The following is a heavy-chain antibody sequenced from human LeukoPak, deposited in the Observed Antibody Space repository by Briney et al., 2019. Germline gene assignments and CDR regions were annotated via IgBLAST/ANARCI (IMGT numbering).Heavy chain of an antibody. Sequence: GGSLRLSCAASGFTFSSYGMHWVRQAPGKGLEWVALIRYDGSNKYYADSVKGRFTISRDNSKNTLYLQMNSLRAEDTAVYYCAKADIVVVPVASDLIDYWGQGTLVTVSS. CDR2: IRYDGSNK. J-gene: IGHJ4*02. D-gene: IGHD2-2*01. V-gene: IGHV3-30*02. CDR1: GFTFSSYG. CDR3: AKADIVVVPVASDLIDY.